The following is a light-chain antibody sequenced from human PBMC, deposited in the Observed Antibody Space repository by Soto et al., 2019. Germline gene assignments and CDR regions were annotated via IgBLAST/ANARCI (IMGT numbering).Light chain of an antibody. CDR2: SAS. Sequence: EIQMAQSPSSLSAAVGDRVTVTCRTSQDIYNYLNWYQQKPGKAPKVLIYSASSVQSGVPSRFSGSGSGTDLTITISSLQPEDCETYDCQQTHSTPVTFGQGTRLEIK. CDR1: QDIYNY. V-gene: IGKV1-39*01. CDR3: QQTHSTPVT. J-gene: IGKJ5*01.